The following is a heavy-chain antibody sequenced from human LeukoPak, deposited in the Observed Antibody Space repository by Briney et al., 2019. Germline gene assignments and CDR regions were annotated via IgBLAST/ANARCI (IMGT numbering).Heavy chain of an antibody. CDR1: GFTFSNYG. Sequence: GGSLRLSCAASGFTFSNYGMNWVRQAPGKGLEWVSALSSSGGSTYYADSVKGRFTISRDNAKNTLYLQMNSLRAEDTAVYYCTRFLYYYDSSTYHDYFDYWGQGTLVTVSS. CDR3: TRFLYYYDSSTYHDYFDY. V-gene: IGHV3-23*01. J-gene: IGHJ4*02. CDR2: LSSSGGST. D-gene: IGHD3-22*01.